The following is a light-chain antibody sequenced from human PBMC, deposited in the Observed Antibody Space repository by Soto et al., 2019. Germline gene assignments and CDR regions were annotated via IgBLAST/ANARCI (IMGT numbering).Light chain of an antibody. V-gene: IGKV1-27*01. CDR2: AAS. CDR1: QGISNY. J-gene: IGKJ4*01. CDR3: HKYNHAPT. Sequence: DIQMTQSPSSLSASVGDRVTITCRASQGISNYLAWYQQKPGKVPDLLIYAASTLQSGVPSRFSGSGSGTEFSLTISGLQPEDVATYYCHKYNHAPTFGGGTKGEIK.